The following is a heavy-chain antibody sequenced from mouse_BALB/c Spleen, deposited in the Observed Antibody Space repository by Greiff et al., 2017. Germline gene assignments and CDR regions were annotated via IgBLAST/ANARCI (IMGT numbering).Heavy chain of an antibody. J-gene: IGHJ2*01. V-gene: IGHV1-80*01. CDR2: IYPGDGDT. CDR3: ARREGYYFDY. Sequence: VQRVESGAELVRPGSSVKISCKASGYAFSSYWMNWVKQRPGQGLEWIGQIYPGDGDTNYNGKFKGKATLTADKSSSTAYMQLSSLTSEDSAVYFCARREGYYFDYWGQGTTLTVSS. CDR1: GYAFSSYW.